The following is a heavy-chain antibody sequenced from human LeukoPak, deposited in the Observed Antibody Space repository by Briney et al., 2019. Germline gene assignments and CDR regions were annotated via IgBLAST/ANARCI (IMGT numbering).Heavy chain of an antibody. Sequence: GGSLRLSCVASGFTFDDYGMIWVRHAPGKGLEWVSGINWNGGSTGYADFVKGRFTISRDNAKNSLYLQMNSLRAEDTAVYFCARGGVGVSMVHLTSWFDPWGQGTLVTVSS. D-gene: IGHD2-8*01. CDR1: GFTFDDYG. CDR3: ARGGVGVSMVHLTSWFDP. CDR2: INWNGGST. J-gene: IGHJ5*02. V-gene: IGHV3-20*04.